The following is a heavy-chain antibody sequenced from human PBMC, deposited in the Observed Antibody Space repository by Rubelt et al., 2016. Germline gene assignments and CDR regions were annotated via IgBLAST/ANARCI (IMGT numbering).Heavy chain of an antibody. CDR3: AREPNWNDV. Sequence: QVQLQESGPGLVKPSETLSLTCTVSGGSISSYYWSWIRQPAGKGLEWIGRIYTSGSTNYNPSCSGRGTMSVETSKNQFSRKVSSWTAADTAVYDWAREPNWNDVGGQGTLVTVSS. J-gene: IGHJ5*02. CDR1: GGSISSYY. V-gene: IGHV4-4*07. CDR2: IYTSGST.